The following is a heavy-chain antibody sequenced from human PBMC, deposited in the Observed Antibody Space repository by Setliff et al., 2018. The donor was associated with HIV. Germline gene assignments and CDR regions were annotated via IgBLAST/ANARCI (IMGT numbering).Heavy chain of an antibody. CDR1: GYTFTDFG. J-gene: IGHJ4*02. CDR3: ARAGAAETSHFDY. D-gene: IGHD2-15*01. V-gene: IGHV1-18*01. Sequence: ASVKVSCKASGYTFTDFGITWVRQAPGQGLEWMGWIGAFNGNTHYPQNLQGRVTMTTDTSTRTAYMELRSLRSDDTAVYFCARAGAAETSHFDYWGQGTLVTVSA. CDR2: IGAFNGNT.